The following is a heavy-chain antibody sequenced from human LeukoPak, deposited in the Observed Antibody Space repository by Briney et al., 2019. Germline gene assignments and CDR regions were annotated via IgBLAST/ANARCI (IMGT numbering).Heavy chain of an antibody. CDR3: ARHATDRPNLIDH. V-gene: IGHV3-74*01. CDR1: GFTFDDYA. D-gene: IGHD6-6*01. Sequence: GRSLRLSCAASGFTFDDYAMHWVRQAPGKGLVWVSRINYDGTSTNYADSVKGRFTISRDNARDTLYLQMNSLRAEDTAVYYCARHATDRPNLIDHWGQGTLVTVSS. J-gene: IGHJ4*02. CDR2: INYDGTST.